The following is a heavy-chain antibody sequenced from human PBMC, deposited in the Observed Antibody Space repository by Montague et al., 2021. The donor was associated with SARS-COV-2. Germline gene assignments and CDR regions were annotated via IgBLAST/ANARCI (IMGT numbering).Heavy chain of an antibody. Sequence: SETLSLTRAVYGGSLSGYHWIWVRQSPGKGLEWIGEVNPSGDTKYNTSLKSRVAISVDTSKNQFSLKLSSVTAPDTAVYYCARLGDGVEPSPILGLGPFYYYYYTDVWGKGTAVTVSS. J-gene: IGHJ6*03. CDR1: GGSLSGYH. D-gene: IGHD3-10*01. CDR3: ARLGDGVEPSPILGLGPFYYYYYTDV. CDR2: VNPSGDT. V-gene: IGHV4-34*01.